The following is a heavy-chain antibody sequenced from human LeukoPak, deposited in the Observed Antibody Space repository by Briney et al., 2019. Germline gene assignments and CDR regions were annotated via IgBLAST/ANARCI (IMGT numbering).Heavy chain of an antibody. J-gene: IGHJ4*02. CDR2: RSIGITI. V-gene: IGHV3-11*04. Sequence: RSIGITISYAASVKGRFTISRDNDKNSLYMQMNRQRDEDTAVYYCARDLRSSSWYSDFDYWGQGTLVTVSS. D-gene: IGHD6-13*01. CDR3: ARDLRSSSWYSDFDY.